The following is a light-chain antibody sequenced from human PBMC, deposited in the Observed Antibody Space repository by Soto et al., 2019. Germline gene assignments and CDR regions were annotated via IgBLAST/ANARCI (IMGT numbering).Light chain of an antibody. J-gene: IGLJ2*01. CDR1: SGDVGAYNF. Sequence: QSALTQPASLSGSPGQSITISCTGSSGDVGAYNFVSWFQQHPGKAPKIILYDVTSRPSGVSNRFSGSKSGNTASLTISGLQAEDEADYYCSSFTTSSTLLFGGGTKVTVL. CDR2: DVT. CDR3: SSFTTSSTLL. V-gene: IGLV2-14*01.